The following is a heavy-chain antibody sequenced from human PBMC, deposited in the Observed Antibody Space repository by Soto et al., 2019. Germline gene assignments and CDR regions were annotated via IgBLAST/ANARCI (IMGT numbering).Heavy chain of an antibody. J-gene: IGHJ5*02. CDR2: INPSGGST. D-gene: IGHD3-22*01. V-gene: IGHV1-46*01. Sequence: ASVPVSCKASCYTLPSYYMHWVRQAPGQGLEWMGIINPSGGSTSYAQKFQGRVTMTRDTSTSTVYMELSSLGSEDTAVYYCARDPDYYDSNSQGGNWFDPWGQGPLVTV. CDR1: CYTLPSYY. CDR3: ARDPDYYDSNSQGGNWFDP.